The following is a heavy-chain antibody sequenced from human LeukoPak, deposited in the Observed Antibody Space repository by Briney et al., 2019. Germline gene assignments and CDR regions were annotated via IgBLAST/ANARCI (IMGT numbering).Heavy chain of an antibody. CDR1: TFTFSDYY. V-gene: IGHV3-11*01. J-gene: IGHJ3*02. CDR2: ISNAANTT. Sequence: GGSLRLSCAASTFTFSDYYMSWIRQGPGKGLEWVSYISNAANTTHYADSVKGRFTISRDNAKNSLYLQMNSLRAEDTAVYYCARGSGAFDIWGRGTMVTVSS. D-gene: IGHD3-10*01. CDR3: ARGSGAFDI.